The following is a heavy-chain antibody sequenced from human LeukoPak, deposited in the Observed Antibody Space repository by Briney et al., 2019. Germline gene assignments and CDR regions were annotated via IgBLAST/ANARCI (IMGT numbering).Heavy chain of an antibody. CDR3: ARDRGVRGEYDY. CDR2: IYYSGST. Sequence: SETLSLTCTVPGGSISSYYWSWIRQPPGEGLEWIGYIYYSGSTNYNPSLKSRVTISVDTSKNQFSLKLSSVTAADTAVYYCARDRGVRGEYDYWGQGILVTVSS. D-gene: IGHD3-10*01. V-gene: IGHV4-59*01. CDR1: GGSISSYY. J-gene: IGHJ4*02.